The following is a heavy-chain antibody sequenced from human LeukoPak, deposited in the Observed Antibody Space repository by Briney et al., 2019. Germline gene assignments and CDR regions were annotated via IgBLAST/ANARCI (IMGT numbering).Heavy chain of an antibody. CDR2: ISGSGGST. V-gene: IGHV3-23*01. CDR3: AKVAYYGSGSSHFDY. J-gene: IGHJ4*02. Sequence: SGGSLRLSCAASGFTFSSYAMSWVRQAPGKGLEWVSAISGSGGSTYYADSVKGRFTISRDNSKNTLYLQMNSLRAEDTAVYYCAKVAYYGSGSSHFDYWGQGTLVTVSS. D-gene: IGHD3-10*01. CDR1: GFTFSSYA.